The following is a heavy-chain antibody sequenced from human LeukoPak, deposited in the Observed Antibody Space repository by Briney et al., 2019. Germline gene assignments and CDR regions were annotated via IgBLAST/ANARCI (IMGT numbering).Heavy chain of an antibody. V-gene: IGHV3-30-3*01. CDR3: ASGVVSAY. J-gene: IGHJ4*02. CDR1: GFTFSSYA. CDR2: ISYDGSNK. Sequence: PGRSLRLSCAASGFTFSSYAMHWVRQAPGKGLEWVAVISYDGSNKYYADSVKGRFTISRDNSKNTLYLQMNSLRAEDTAVYYCASGVVSAYWGQGTLVTVSS. D-gene: IGHD3-3*01.